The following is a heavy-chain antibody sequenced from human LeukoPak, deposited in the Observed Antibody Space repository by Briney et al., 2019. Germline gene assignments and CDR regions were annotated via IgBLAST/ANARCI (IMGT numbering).Heavy chain of an antibody. V-gene: IGHV3-7*01. CDR3: ARSAGSSGWYEGYYFDY. CDR2: IKQDGSEK. D-gene: IGHD6-13*01. CDR1: GFTFSRYW. J-gene: IGHJ4*02. Sequence: GGSLRLSCAASGFTFSRYWMSWVRQAPGKGLEWVANIKQDGSEKYYVDSVKGRFTISRDNAKISLYLQLNSLRAEDTAIYYCARSAGSSGWYEGYYFDYWGQGTLVTVSS.